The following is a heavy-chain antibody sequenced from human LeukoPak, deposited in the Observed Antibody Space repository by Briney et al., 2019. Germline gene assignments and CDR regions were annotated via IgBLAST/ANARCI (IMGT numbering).Heavy chain of an antibody. CDR2: INPNSGGT. CDR3: ARDRGAMITFGGVIAGEYYFDY. CDR1: GYTFTGYY. Sequence: ASVKVSCKASGYTFTGYYMHWVRQAPGQGLEWMGWINPNSGGTNYAQKFQGRVTMTTDTSTSTAYMELRSLRSDDTAVYYCARDRGAMITFGGVIAGEYYFDYWGQGTLVTVSS. J-gene: IGHJ4*02. D-gene: IGHD3-16*02. V-gene: IGHV1-2*02.